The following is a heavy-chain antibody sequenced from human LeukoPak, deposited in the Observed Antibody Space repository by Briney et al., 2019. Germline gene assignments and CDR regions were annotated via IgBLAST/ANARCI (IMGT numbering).Heavy chain of an antibody. V-gene: IGHV1-46*01. CDR1: GYTFTSYY. D-gene: IGHD3-10*01. J-gene: IGHJ5*02. CDR2: INPSGGST. Sequence: ASVKVSCKASGYTFTSYYMHWVRQAPGQGLERMGIINPSGGSTSYAQKFQGRVTMTRDMSTSTVYMELSSLRSEDTAVYYCARLPMVRGVTREYWFDPWGQGTLVTVSS. CDR3: ARLPMVRGVTREYWFDP.